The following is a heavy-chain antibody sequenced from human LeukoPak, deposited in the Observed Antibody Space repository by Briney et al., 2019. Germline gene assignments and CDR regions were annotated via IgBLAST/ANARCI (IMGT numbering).Heavy chain of an antibody. CDR3: ARAYQRLGELSLPDY. CDR2: IHPSTGNP. V-gene: IGHV7-4-1*02. CDR1: GYTFINNW. J-gene: IGHJ4*02. D-gene: IGHD3-16*02. Sequence: ASVKVSCKASGYTFINNWMHWVRQAPGQGLEWMGWIHPSTGNPTYAQGFTGRFVFSLDTSVSTTYLQISSLKAEDTAVYYCARAYQRLGELSLPDYWGQGTLVTVSS.